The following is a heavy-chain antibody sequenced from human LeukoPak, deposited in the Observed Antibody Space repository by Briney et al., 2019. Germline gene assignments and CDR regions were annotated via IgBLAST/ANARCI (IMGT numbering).Heavy chain of an antibody. V-gene: IGHV1-69*13. CDR2: IIPIFGTA. CDR1: GGTFSSYA. Sequence: GASVKVSCKASGGTFSSYAMSWVRQAPGQGLEWMGGIIPIFGTANYAEKFQGRVTITADESTSTAYMELSSLRSEDTAVYYCARVQQLVLDYWGQGTLVTVSS. D-gene: IGHD6-6*01. CDR3: ARVQQLVLDY. J-gene: IGHJ4*02.